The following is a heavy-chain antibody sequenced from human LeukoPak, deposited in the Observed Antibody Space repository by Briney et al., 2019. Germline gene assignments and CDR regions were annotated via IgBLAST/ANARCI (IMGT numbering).Heavy chain of an antibody. Sequence: ASVKVSCEASGYTFTSYYMHWVRQAPGQGLEWMGIINPSGGSTSYAQKFQGRVTMTRDMSTSTVYMELSSLRSEDTAVYYCARSTVAKDAFDIWGQGTMVTVSS. CDR3: ARSTVAKDAFDI. V-gene: IGHV1-46*01. CDR2: INPSGGST. D-gene: IGHD4-23*01. J-gene: IGHJ3*02. CDR1: GYTFTSYY.